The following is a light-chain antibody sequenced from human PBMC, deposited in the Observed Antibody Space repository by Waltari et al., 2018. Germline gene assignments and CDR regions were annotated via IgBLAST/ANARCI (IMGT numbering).Light chain of an antibody. J-gene: IGKJ5*01. CDR1: QGISTY. V-gene: IGKV1-9*01. CDR3: QPLNSYQS. CDR2: EAS. Sequence: IQLTQSPSSLSASVGDRVTITCRASQGISTYLAWYQQKPGKAPQLLIYEASTLQIGVPARFSASSSGTESTLTISSLQPQDFATFYCQPLNSYQSFGQGTLPEIK.